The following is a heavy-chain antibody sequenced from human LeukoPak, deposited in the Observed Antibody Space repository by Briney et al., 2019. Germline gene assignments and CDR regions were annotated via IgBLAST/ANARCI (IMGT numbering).Heavy chain of an antibody. V-gene: IGHV3-21*01. CDR3: ASKLFHRDMIL. J-gene: IGHJ4*02. CDR1: GFTFSSYS. Sequence: QAGGSLRLSCAASGFTFSSYSMNWVRQAPGKGLEWVSSISSSSSYIYYADSVKGRFTISRDNAKNSLYLQMNSLGAEDTAVYYCASKLFHRDMILWGQGTLVTVSS. CDR2: ISSSSSYI. D-gene: IGHD2-15*01.